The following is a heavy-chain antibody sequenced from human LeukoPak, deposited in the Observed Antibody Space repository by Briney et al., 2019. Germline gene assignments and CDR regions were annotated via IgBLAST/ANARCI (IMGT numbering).Heavy chain of an antibody. CDR3: ARGRRTYNWNDGVWYYYGMDV. D-gene: IGHD1-1*01. Sequence: ASVKVSCKASGYIFTSYDINWVRQATGQGLEWMGWMNPNSGNTGYAQKFQGRVTMTRNTSISTAYMELSSLRSEDTAVYYCARGRRTYNWNDGVWYYYGMDVWGQGTTVTVSS. J-gene: IGHJ6*02. V-gene: IGHV1-8*01. CDR1: GYIFTSYD. CDR2: MNPNSGNT.